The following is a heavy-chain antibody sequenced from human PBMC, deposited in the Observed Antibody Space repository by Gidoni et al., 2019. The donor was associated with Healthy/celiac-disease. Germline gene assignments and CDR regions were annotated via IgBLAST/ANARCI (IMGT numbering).Heavy chain of an antibody. J-gene: IGHJ4*02. CDR1: GCSISSSSYY. CDR3: ARLEAVITGTIDY. V-gene: IGHV4-39*01. Sequence: LHLQESLPGLVTPSETLSLTCTVSGCSISSSSYYWGWIRQPPGKGLEWIGSIYYSGSTYYNPSLKSRVTISVDTSKNQLSLKLSSVTAADTAVYYGARLEAVITGTIDYWGQGTLVTVSS. CDR2: IYYSGST. D-gene: IGHD1-7*01.